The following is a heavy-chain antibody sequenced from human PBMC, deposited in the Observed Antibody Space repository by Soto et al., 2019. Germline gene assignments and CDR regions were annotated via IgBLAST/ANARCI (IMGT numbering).Heavy chain of an antibody. D-gene: IGHD3-22*01. Sequence: SVKVSCKASGGTFSSYAISWVRQAPGQGLEWMGGIIPIFGTANYAQKFQGRVTITADESTSTAYMELSSLRSEDTAVYYCASRDSSGLYYFDYWGQGTLVTVSS. V-gene: IGHV1-69*13. CDR1: GGTFSSYA. J-gene: IGHJ4*02. CDR2: IIPIFGTA. CDR3: ASRDSSGLYYFDY.